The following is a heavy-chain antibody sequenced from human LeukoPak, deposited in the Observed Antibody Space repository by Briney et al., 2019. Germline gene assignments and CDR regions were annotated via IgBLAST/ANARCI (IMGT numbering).Heavy chain of an antibody. D-gene: IGHD3-3*01. CDR2: IYTSGST. V-gene: IGHV4-61*02. Sequence: PSQTLSLTCTVSGGSISSGSYYWSWIRQPAGKGLEWIGRIYTSGSTNYNPSLKSRVTMSVDTSKNQFSLKLSSVTAADTTVYYCARQGLLTTVSSPLYYYYYMDVWGKGTTVTVSS. CDR1: GGSISSGSYY. CDR3: ARQGLLTTVSSPLYYYYYMDV. J-gene: IGHJ6*03.